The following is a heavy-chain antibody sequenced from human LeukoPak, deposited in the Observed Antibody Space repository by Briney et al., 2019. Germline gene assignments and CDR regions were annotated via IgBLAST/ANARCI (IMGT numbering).Heavy chain of an antibody. CDR3: ARDGTPDSSGWYGRELYYYGMDV. D-gene: IGHD6-19*01. CDR1: GFTVSSNY. CDR2: IYSGGST. Sequence: GGSLRLSCAAPGFTVSSNYMSWVRQAPGKGLEWVSVIYSGGSTYYADSVKGRFTISRDNSKNTLYLQMNSLRAEDTAVYYCARDGTPDSSGWYGRELYYYGMDVWGQGTTVTVSS. V-gene: IGHV3-66*01. J-gene: IGHJ6*02.